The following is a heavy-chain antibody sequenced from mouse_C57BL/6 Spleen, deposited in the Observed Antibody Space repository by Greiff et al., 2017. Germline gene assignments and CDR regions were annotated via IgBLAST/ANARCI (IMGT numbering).Heavy chain of an antibody. J-gene: IGHJ2*01. CDR2: INPSSGYT. Sequence: VQLVESGAELAKPGASVKLSCKASGYTFTSYSMHWVKQRPGQGLEWIGYINPSSGYTKYNQKFKDKATLTADKSSSTADMQLSSLTYEDSAVYYCARDGAQATGYFDYWGQGTTLTVSS. CDR3: ARDGAQATGYFDY. D-gene: IGHD3-2*02. CDR1: GYTFTSYS. V-gene: IGHV1-7*01.